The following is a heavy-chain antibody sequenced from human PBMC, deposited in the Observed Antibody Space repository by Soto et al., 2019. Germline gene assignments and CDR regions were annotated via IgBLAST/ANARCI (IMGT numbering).Heavy chain of an antibody. CDR1: CYTFTSYG. D-gene: IGHD2-21*02. Sequence: QVQLVQSGAEVKKPGASVKVSCKASCYTFTSYGISWVRQAPGQGIEWMGWISHYNGNTNYAQKLQGRVTMTTDTSTSTASMELRSLRSDDTAGYHGARGPYGDRYFDYWGQGPLVTFSS. CDR2: ISHYNGNT. V-gene: IGHV1-18*01. J-gene: IGHJ4*02. CDR3: ARGPYGDRYFDY.